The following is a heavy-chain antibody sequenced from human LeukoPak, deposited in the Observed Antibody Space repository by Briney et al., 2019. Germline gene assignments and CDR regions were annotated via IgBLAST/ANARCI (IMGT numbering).Heavy chain of an antibody. CDR1: GYTFTGYY. D-gene: IGHD4-23*01. J-gene: IGHJ4*02. V-gene: IGHV1-2*02. CDR3: ARDPSPTVVTQIDY. Sequence: ASVKVSCKASGYTFTGYYMHWVRQAPGQGLEWMGWINPNSGGTNYAQKFQGRVTMTRDTPIGTAYMELSRLRSDDTAVYYCARDPSPTVVTQIDYWGQGTLVTVSS. CDR2: INPNSGGT.